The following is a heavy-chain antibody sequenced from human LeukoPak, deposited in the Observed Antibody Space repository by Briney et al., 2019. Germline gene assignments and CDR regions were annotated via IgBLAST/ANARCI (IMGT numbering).Heavy chain of an antibody. V-gene: IGHV3-33*06. CDR1: GFTFSSYG. D-gene: IGHD3-10*01. Sequence: GRSLRLPCAASGFTFSSYGMHWVRQAPGNGLEWVAVIWYDGSNKYYADSVKGRFTISRDNSKNTLYLQMNSLRAEDTAVYYCAKSMVRGDNDAFDIWGQGTMVTVSS. CDR3: AKSMVRGDNDAFDI. J-gene: IGHJ3*02. CDR2: IWYDGSNK.